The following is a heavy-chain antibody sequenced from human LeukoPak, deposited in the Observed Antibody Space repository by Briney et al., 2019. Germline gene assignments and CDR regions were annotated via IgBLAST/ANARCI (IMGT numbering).Heavy chain of an antibody. V-gene: IGHV3-23*01. CDR3: SKVSDYYASGAFDY. J-gene: IGHJ4*02. Sequence: GGSLRLSCAASGFTFSRYAMSWVRQAPGKGLEWVSSIRASGDSTYYADSVRGRFTISRDNSKNTLYLQMNSLRAEDTAIYFCSKVSDYYASGAFDYWGQGTLVTVSS. CDR2: IRASGDST. CDR1: GFTFSRYA. D-gene: IGHD3-10*01.